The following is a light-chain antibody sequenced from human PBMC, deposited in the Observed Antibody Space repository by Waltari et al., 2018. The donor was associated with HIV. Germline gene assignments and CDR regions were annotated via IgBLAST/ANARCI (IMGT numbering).Light chain of an antibody. CDR3: TTWDSSVTAWV. Sequence: QSVLTQPPSASGTPGQRVTISCSGSSSNIGRDFVYWYQQLPGTAPKLLIYSNDQRPSGVPDRFSVSKSGTSASLAISGLRSEDEADYYCTTWDSSVTAWVFGGGTKLTVL. CDR2: SND. J-gene: IGLJ3*02. CDR1: SSNIGRDF. V-gene: IGLV1-47*02.